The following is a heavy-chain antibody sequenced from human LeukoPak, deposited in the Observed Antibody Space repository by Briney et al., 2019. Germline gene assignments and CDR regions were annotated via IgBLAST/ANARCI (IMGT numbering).Heavy chain of an antibody. CDR1: GVTFDDYD. V-gene: IGHV3-20*04. CDR3: TTVVDFGGFDY. Sequence: PGGSLRLSCAASGVTFDDYDMSWVRQAPGKGLEWVCCIYWNGDSTHYAYSVRGRFTTSKKNAKNSLYLQMYSLRAEDTAFYYCTTVVDFGGFDYWGQETLVTVSS. D-gene: IGHD4-23*01. CDR2: IYWNGDST. J-gene: IGHJ4*02.